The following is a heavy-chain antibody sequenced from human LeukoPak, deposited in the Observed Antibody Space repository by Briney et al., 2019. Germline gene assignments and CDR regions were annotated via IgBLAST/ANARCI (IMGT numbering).Heavy chain of an antibody. D-gene: IGHD2-2*01. Sequence: PSQTLSLTCTVSGGSISSGSYYWSWIRQPAGKGLEWIGRIYTSGSTNYNPSLKSRVTISVDTSKNHFSLKLGSVTAADTAVYYCARTTETDTSSYYYWGQGTLVTVSS. J-gene: IGHJ4*02. V-gene: IGHV4-61*02. CDR1: GGSISSGSYY. CDR3: ARTTETDTSSYYY. CDR2: IYTSGST.